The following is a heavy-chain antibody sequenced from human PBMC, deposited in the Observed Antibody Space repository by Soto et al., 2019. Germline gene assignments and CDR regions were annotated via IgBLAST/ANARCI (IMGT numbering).Heavy chain of an antibody. CDR3: ASLHSFSPPFDY. V-gene: IGHV3-23*01. CDR2: ISGSGGST. Sequence: WGSLRLSCAASGFTFSSYAMSWVRQAPGKGLEWVSAISGSGGSTYYADSVKGRFTISRDNSKNTLYLQMNSLRAEDTAVYYCASLHSFSPPFDYWGQGTLVTVSS. J-gene: IGHJ4*02. CDR1: GFTFSSYA. D-gene: IGHD2-15*01.